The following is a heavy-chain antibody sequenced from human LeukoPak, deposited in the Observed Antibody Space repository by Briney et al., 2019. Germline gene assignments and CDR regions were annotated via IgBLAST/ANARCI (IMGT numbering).Heavy chain of an antibody. CDR1: GYTFTGYY. CDR2: INPNSGGT. D-gene: IGHD2-15*01. CDR3: ARESIYCSGGSCYRSFDY. V-gene: IGHV1-2*02. J-gene: IGHJ4*02. Sequence: GASVKVSCKATGYTFTGYYMHWVRQAPGQGLEWMGWINPNSGGTNYAQKFQGRVTMTRDTSISTAYMELSRLRSDDTAVYYCARESIYCSGGSCYRSFDYWGQGTLVTVSS.